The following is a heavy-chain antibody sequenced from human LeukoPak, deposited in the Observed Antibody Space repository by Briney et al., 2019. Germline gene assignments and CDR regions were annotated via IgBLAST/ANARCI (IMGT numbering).Heavy chain of an antibody. CDR1: GYTFTSYG. CDR3: ARRIAAAGTLYFDY. V-gene: IGHV1-18*01. CDR2: ISAYNGNT. J-gene: IGHJ4*02. Sequence: ASVKVSCKASGYTFTSYGISWVRQAPRQGLEWMGWISAYNGNTNYAQKLQGRVTMTTDTSTSTAYMELRSLRSDDTAVYYCARRIAAAGTLYFDYWGQGTLVTVSS. D-gene: IGHD6-13*01.